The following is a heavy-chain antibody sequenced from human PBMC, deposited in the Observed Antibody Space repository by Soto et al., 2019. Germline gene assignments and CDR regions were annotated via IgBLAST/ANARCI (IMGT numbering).Heavy chain of an antibody. J-gene: IGHJ6*02. CDR3: ARDRAPYSSGRWCMDV. Sequence: GGSLRLSCSGSGFIFSIYAIHWVRQAPGKGLEWVAVIWYDGSNKYYADSVKGRFTISRDNSKNTLYLQMNSLRAEDTAVYYCARDRAPYSSGRWCMDVWGQGTTVTVSS. CDR1: GFIFSIYA. CDR2: IWYDGSNK. D-gene: IGHD6-19*01. V-gene: IGHV3-33*08.